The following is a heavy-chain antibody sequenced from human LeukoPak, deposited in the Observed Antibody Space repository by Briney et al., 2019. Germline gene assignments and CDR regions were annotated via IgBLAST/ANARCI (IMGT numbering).Heavy chain of an antibody. D-gene: IGHD5-18*01. CDR1: GFTFDDYG. CDR3: ARGYSYGYGPFGY. CDR2: INWNGGST. J-gene: IGHJ4*02. V-gene: IGHV3-20*04. Sequence: PGGSLRLSCAASGFTFDDYGMSWVRQAPGKGLEWVSGINWNGGSTGYADSVKGRFTISRDNSKNTLYLQMNSLRAEDAAVYYCARGYSYGYGPFGYWGQGTLVTVSS.